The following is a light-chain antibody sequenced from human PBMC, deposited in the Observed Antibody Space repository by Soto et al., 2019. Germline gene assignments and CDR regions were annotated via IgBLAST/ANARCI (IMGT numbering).Light chain of an antibody. Sequence: QSVLTQPPSASGTPGQRVTISCSGSSSNIGSNYVYWYQQLPGTAPKLLIYRNNQRPSGVPDRFSGSKSGTSASLAISGLRSGDEADYYCAAWDDSLSALVFGGGTKLTVL. CDR1: SSNIGSNY. V-gene: IGLV1-47*01. CDR3: AAWDDSLSALV. CDR2: RNN. J-gene: IGLJ2*01.